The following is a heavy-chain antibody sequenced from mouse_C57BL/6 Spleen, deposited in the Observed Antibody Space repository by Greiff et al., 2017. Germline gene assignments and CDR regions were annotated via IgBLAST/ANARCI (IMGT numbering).Heavy chain of an antibody. D-gene: IGHD1-1*01. J-gene: IGHJ2*01. CDR2: IDPSDSYT. Sequence: QVQLQQPGAELVKPGASVKLSCKASGYTFTSYWMQWVKQRPGQGLEWIGEIDPSDSYTNYNQKFKGKATLTVDTSSSTAYMQLSSLTSEDSAVYYCARHGSSLFDYWGQGTTRTVSS. CDR1: GYTFTSYW. CDR3: ARHGSSLFDY. V-gene: IGHV1-50*01.